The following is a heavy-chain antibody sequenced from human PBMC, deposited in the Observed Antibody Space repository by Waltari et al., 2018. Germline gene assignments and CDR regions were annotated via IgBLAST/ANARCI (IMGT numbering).Heavy chain of an antibody. CDR1: GYTFTSYA. Sequence: QVQLVQSGAEVKKPGASVKVSCKASGYTFTSYAMHWVRQAPGQRLGWMGWINAGNGNTKYSQAFQGRVTITRDTSASTAYMELSSLRSEDMAVYYCARSATGYSSSWYYFDYWGQGTLVTVSS. J-gene: IGHJ4*02. CDR2: INAGNGNT. V-gene: IGHV1-3*03. D-gene: IGHD6-13*01. CDR3: ARSATGYSSSWYYFDY.